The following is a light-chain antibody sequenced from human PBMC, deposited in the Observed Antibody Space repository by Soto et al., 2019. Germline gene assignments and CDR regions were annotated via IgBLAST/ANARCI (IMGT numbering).Light chain of an antibody. Sequence: DILMTQSPGTLSLSPGERATISCRASQVIGSRYLAWYHQKSGQAPRLLIYGASSRATGIPDRFSGSGSGTDFTLTISRLEPEDFGVYYCQQFGSSIPHTFGQGTKLEIK. CDR2: GAS. J-gene: IGKJ2*01. CDR1: QVIGSRY. V-gene: IGKV3-20*01. CDR3: QQFGSSIPHT.